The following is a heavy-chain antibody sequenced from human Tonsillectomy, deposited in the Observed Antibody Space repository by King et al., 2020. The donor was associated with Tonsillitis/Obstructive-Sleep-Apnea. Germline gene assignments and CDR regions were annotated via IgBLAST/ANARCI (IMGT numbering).Heavy chain of an antibody. CDR3: ARVYDRSGYSDRGAFDI. CDR1: GGSISSSTDH. Sequence: QLQESGPGLVKPSETLSLTCAVSGGSISSSTDHWDWIRQPPGQGLEWIGSMSYRGRTYHNPSLKSRVSISVNTSKNQFFLNLSSVTAADTAVYYCARVYDRSGYSDRGAFDIWGQGTMVIVSS. J-gene: IGHJ3*02. CDR2: MSYRGRT. V-gene: IGHV4-39*01. D-gene: IGHD3-22*01.